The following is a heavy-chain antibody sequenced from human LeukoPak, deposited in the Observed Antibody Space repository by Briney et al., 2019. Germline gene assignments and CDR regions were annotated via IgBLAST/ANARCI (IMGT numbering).Heavy chain of an antibody. V-gene: IGHV3-53*01. CDR3: ARGPLLRWGLGGRGMDV. D-gene: IGHD3-3*01. CDR2: IYSGGST. Sequence: GGSLRLSCAASGFTVSSNYMSWVRQPPGKGLEWVSVIYSGGSTYYADSVKGRFTISRDNSKNTLYLQMNSLRAEDTAVYYCARGPLLRWGLGGRGMDVWGQGTTVTVSS. CDR1: GFTVSSNY. J-gene: IGHJ6*02.